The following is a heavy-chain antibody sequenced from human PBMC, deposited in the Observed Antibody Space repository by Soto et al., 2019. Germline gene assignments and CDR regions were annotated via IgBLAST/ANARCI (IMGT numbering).Heavy chain of an antibody. Sequence: QVQLVQSGAEVKKPGSSVKVSCKTSGVSFNNNGIGWVRQAPGHGLEWMGGVSPPFRTSNYARKFQGRFSITADASTGTVNMELSSLTSEDTAQYYCARVLYYGSGSYSPYGMDVWGQGTTVTVCS. V-gene: IGHV1-69*01. CDR1: GVSFNNNG. CDR3: ARVLYYGSGSYSPYGMDV. CDR2: VSPPFRTS. D-gene: IGHD3-10*01. J-gene: IGHJ6*02.